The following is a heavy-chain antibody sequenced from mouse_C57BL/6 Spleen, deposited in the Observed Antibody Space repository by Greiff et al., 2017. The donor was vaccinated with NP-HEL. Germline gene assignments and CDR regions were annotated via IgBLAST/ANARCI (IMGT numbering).Heavy chain of an antibody. Sequence: QVQLQQSGAELVKPGASVKISCKASGYAFSSYWMNWVKQRPGKGLEWIGQIYPGDGDTNYNGKFKGKATLTADKSSSTAYMQLSSLTSEDSAVYFCAPVITTVYYFDYWGQGTTLTVSS. D-gene: IGHD1-1*01. V-gene: IGHV1-80*01. CDR3: APVITTVYYFDY. CDR1: GYAFSSYW. CDR2: IYPGDGDT. J-gene: IGHJ2*01.